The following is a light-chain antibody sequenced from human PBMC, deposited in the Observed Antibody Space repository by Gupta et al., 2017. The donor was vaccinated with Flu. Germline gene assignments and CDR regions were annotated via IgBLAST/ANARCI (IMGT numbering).Light chain of an antibody. CDR2: EVN. J-gene: IGLJ2*01. CDR3: SSCTGSYTL. CDR1: NSDIGAYNY. Sequence: GTNSDIGAYNYVSWYQQHPGKAPKLIIFEVNNRPSGISARFSGAKSGYTASLIISCDQAEDDALVYCSSCTGSYTLFGGGTKLTVL. V-gene: IGLV2-14*03.